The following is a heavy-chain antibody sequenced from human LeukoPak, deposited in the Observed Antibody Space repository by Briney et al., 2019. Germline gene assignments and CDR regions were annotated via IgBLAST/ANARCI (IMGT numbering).Heavy chain of an antibody. CDR1: GGSISSGDYY. J-gene: IGHJ4*02. CDR2: ISYSGST. Sequence: SQTLSLTCTVSGGSISSGDYYWTWIRQPPGKGLEWIGYISYSGSTYYNPSLKSRVTISVDTSKNQVSLKLTSVTAADTAVYYCARVGGSGSYFHLDHLGQGTLVTVSS. D-gene: IGHD3-10*01. V-gene: IGHV4-30-4*01. CDR3: ARVGGSGSYFHLDH.